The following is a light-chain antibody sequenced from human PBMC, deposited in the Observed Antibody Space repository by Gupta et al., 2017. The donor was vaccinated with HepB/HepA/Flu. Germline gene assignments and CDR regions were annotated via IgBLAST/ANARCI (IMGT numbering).Light chain of an antibody. CDR2: WAS. CDR3: QQYYDTPLT. J-gene: IGKJ1*01. Sequence: DLVMTQSPDSLAVSLGERATINCKSSQSVLYSSNNKNYLAWYHQKPGQPPKLLIYWASTRESGVPDRFSGSGSGTDFTLTISSLQAEDVAVYYCQQYYDTPLTFGQGTKVEIK. V-gene: IGKV4-1*01. CDR1: QSVLYSSNNKNY.